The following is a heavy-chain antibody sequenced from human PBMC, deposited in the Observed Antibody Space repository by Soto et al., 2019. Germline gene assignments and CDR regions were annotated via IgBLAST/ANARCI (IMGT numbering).Heavy chain of an antibody. J-gene: IGHJ4*02. V-gene: IGHV1-69*01. CDR2: IIPIFGTA. Sequence: VSCKASGGTFSSYAITWVRQAPGQGLEWMGGIIPIFGTANYAQKFQGRVTITADESTSTAHMELSSLRSEDTAMYYCARGQHHYDSSGYLDYWGQGTLVTVSS. D-gene: IGHD3-22*01. CDR1: GGTFSSYA. CDR3: ARGQHHYDSSGYLDY.